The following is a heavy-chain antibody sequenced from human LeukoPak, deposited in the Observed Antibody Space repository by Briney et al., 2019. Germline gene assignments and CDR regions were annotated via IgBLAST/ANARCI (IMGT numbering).Heavy chain of an antibody. CDR2: ISGSGGST. CDR3: AKAAIYYYGSGSYRVRNYYFDY. CDR1: GFTVSSNY. V-gene: IGHV3-23*01. D-gene: IGHD3-10*01. J-gene: IGHJ4*02. Sequence: GGSLRLSCAASGFTVSSNYMNWVRQAPGKGLEWVSAISGSGGSTYYADSVKGRFTISRDNSKNTLYLQMNSLRAEDTAVYYCAKAAIYYYGSGSYRVRNYYFDYWGQGTLVTVSS.